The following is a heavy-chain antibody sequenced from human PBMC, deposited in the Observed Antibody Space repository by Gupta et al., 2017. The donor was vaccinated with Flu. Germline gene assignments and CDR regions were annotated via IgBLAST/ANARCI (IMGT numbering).Heavy chain of an antibody. V-gene: IGHV1-8*01. CDR2: VSPNSDQT. J-gene: IGHJ2*01. D-gene: IGHD2-15*01. CDR3: ARSRGYCRGGTCYSSPWYCDL. Sequence: RQATGQGLEWMGWVSPNSDQTDHAQKFQGRLNMTSDASISTVYLELDSLRSDDTAVYFCARSRGYCRGGTCYSSPWYCDLWGRGTLVTVSS.